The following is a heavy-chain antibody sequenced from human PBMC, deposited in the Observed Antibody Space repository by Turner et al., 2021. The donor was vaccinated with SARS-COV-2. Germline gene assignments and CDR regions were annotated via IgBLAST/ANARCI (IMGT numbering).Heavy chain of an antibody. J-gene: IGHJ4*02. CDR1: GFTFSNYD. D-gene: IGHD5-12*01. V-gene: IGHV3-23*01. CDR2: INTRGDST. Sequence: EVQLFESGGVLVQPGESLRLSCAASGFTFSNYDMSWLRQAPGKGPEWVSSINTRGDSTFFADSVKGRFTISRDNSKKTLFLQMTSLRAEDTAVYYCAKDEGVFTGYGNFDYWGQGTLVTVSS. CDR3: AKDEGVFTGYGNFDY.